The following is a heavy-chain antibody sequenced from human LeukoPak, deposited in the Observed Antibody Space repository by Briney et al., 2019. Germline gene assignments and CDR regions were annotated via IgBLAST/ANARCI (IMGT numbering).Heavy chain of an antibody. Sequence: ASVKVTCKAYGYTFTFYYMHWERQAPGPGLGWVGWINPNSGGSNYAQKFQGRVTMTRDTSNSTAYMELSRLRSDDTAVYYCARTYYYGSGSYYRIWGQGTMVTVSS. CDR3: ARTYYYGSGSYYRI. CDR1: GYTFTFYY. J-gene: IGHJ3*02. V-gene: IGHV1-2*02. CDR2: INPNSGGS. D-gene: IGHD3-10*01.